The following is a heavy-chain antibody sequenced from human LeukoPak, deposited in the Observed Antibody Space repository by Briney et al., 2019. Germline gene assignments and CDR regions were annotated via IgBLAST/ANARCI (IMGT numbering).Heavy chain of an antibody. CDR3: VRGNCSSTICYIWDYYFDY. Sequence: GGFLRLSCSTSGFTFSTFAMSSFRQAPGKGLEWVSAISGSGGSTYYADSVKGRFTISRDSSRSTLYLQVNSLRAEDTAVYYCVRGNCSSTICYIWDYYFDYCAQRPLDSVSS. J-gene: IGHJ4*02. CDR2: ISGSGGST. V-gene: IGHV3-23*01. D-gene: IGHD2-2*02. CDR1: GFTFSTFA.